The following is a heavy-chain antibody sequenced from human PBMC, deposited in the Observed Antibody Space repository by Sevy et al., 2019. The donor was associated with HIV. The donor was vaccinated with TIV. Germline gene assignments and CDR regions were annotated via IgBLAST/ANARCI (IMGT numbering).Heavy chain of an antibody. V-gene: IGHV3-9*01. Sequence: GGSLRLSCAASGFTFDDYAMHWVRQAPGKGLEWVSGISWNSGSIGYADSVKGRFTISRDNAKNSLYLQMNSLRAEDTALYYCAKDKAYGSGSYPLGFDPWGQGTLVTVSS. D-gene: IGHD3-10*01. CDR3: AKDKAYGSGSYPLGFDP. CDR2: ISWNSGSI. J-gene: IGHJ5*02. CDR1: GFTFDDYA.